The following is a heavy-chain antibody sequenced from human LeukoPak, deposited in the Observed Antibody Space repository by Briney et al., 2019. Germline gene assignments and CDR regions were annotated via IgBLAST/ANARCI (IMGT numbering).Heavy chain of an antibody. Sequence: ASVKVSCKASGYTFTSYDINWVRQATGQGLEWMGWMNPNSGNTGYAQKFQGRVTITRNTSISTAYMELNSLRAEDTAVYYCARVWYCSGGSCYGPAHWGQGTLVTVSS. CDR1: GYTFTSYD. CDR2: MNPNSGNT. D-gene: IGHD2-15*01. J-gene: IGHJ4*02. V-gene: IGHV1-8*03. CDR3: ARVWYCSGGSCYGPAH.